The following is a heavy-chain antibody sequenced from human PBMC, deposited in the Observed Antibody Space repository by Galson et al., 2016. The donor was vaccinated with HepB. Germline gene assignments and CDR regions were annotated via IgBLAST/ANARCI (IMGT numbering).Heavy chain of an antibody. J-gene: IGHJ6*02. CDR1: GFTLSTHW. Sequence: SLRLSCAASGFTLSTHWMSWVRQSPGKGLEWVANIRQEGTEKYYVDAVKGRFTIPRDNTKNSLYLQMNSLRVEETAVYYCAREGSPPPYFDYYGMDVWGQGTTATVSS. CDR3: AREGSPPPYFDYYGMDV. V-gene: IGHV3-7*01. CDR2: IRQEGTEK. D-gene: IGHD3-10*01.